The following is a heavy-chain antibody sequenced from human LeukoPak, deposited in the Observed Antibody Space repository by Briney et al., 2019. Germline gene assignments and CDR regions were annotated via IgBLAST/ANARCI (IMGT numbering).Heavy chain of an antibody. CDR2: IYYSGST. CDR1: GGSISSSSYY. CDR3: ARLGQLTIFGVVPADFDY. Sequence: SETLSLTCTVSGGSISSSSYYWGWIRQPPGKGLEWIGGIYYSGSTYYNPSLKSRVTISVDTSKNQFSLKLSSVTAADTAVYYCARLGQLTIFGVVPADFDYWGQGTLVTVSS. V-gene: IGHV4-39*01. J-gene: IGHJ4*02. D-gene: IGHD3-3*01.